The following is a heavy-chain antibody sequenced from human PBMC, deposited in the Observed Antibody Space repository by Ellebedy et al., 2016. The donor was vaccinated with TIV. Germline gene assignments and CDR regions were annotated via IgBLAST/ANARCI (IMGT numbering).Heavy chain of an antibody. CDR3: ATEAREWEHYGMDV. J-gene: IGHJ6*02. D-gene: IGHD1-26*01. CDR2: FDPEDGET. V-gene: IGHV1-24*01. CDR1: GYTLTELS. Sequence: AASVKVSRKVSGYTLTELSMHWVRQAPGKGLEWMGGFDPEDGETIYAQKFQGRVTMTEDTSTDTAYMELSSLRSEDTAVYYCATEAREWEHYGMDVWGQGTTVTVSS.